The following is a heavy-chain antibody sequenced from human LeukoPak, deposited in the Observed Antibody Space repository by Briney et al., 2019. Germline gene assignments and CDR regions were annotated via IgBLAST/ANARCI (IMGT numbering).Heavy chain of an antibody. J-gene: IGHJ4*02. CDR1: GGSISSGSYY. V-gene: IGHV4-61*02. Sequence: SQTLSLTCTVSGGSISSGSYYWSWIRQPAGKGLEWIGRICTSGSTNYNPSLKSRVTISVDASKNQFSLKLSSVTAADTAVYYCAREGSGSYGWYFDYWGQGTLVTVSS. D-gene: IGHD1-26*01. CDR3: AREGSGSYGWYFDY. CDR2: ICTSGST.